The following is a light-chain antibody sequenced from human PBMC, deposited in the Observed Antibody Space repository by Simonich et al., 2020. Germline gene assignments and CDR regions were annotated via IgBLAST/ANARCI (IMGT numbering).Light chain of an antibody. Sequence: DIQMTQSPSTLSASVGDRVTIPCRASQSISSWLAWYQQKPGKAPKLLIYKGSSLESGVPSRFSGSGSGTEFTLTISSLQPDDFATYYCQQYNSYLYTFGQGTKLEIK. CDR1: QSISSW. V-gene: IGKV1-5*03. CDR3: QQYNSYLYT. CDR2: KGS. J-gene: IGKJ2*01.